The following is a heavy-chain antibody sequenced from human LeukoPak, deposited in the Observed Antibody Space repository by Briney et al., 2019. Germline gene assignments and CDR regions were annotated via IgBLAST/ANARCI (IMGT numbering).Heavy chain of an antibody. CDR1: GGSISSGGYY. CDR3: ARERRNSSPIDY. CDR2: IYHSGST. V-gene: IGHV4-30-2*01. Sequence: SETLSLTCTVSGGSISSGGYYWSWIRQPPGKGLEWIGYIYHSGSTYYNPSLKSRVTISVDRSKNQFSLKPSSVTAADTAVYYCARERRNSSPIDYWGQGTLVTVSS. J-gene: IGHJ4*02. D-gene: IGHD6-13*01.